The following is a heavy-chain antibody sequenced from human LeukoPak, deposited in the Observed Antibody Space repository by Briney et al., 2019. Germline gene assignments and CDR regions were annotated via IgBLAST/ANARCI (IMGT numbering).Heavy chain of an antibody. J-gene: IGHJ4*02. D-gene: IGHD7-27*01. Sequence: ASVKVSCKFSGYTLTGLSMHWVRQPPGKGHGRMGGFDPEDGEISYSQKFQGRVTMTEDTSTDTAYMELSSMRSEDTDVYYCAKLTGHRGFDYWGQGTLVTVSS. CDR2: FDPEDGEI. CDR3: AKLTGHRGFDY. CDR1: GYTLTGLS. V-gene: IGHV1-24*01.